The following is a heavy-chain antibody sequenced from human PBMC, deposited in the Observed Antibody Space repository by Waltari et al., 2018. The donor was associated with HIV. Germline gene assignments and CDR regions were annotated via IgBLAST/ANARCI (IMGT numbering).Heavy chain of an antibody. V-gene: IGHV3-9*01. CDR3: SRGPMYNWFDP. CDR2: ISWHSTRI. CDR1: GFKFDDYA. J-gene: IGHJ5*02. Sequence: EVQLVESGGGLVQPGRSLRLSCTASGFKFDDYAMPWVRQPPGKGLEWVSSISWHSTRITYADSVKGRITISRDNAKKSLYLQMDSLRPEDTAFYYCSRGPMYNWFDPWGQGTLVTVSS. D-gene: IGHD3-10*02.